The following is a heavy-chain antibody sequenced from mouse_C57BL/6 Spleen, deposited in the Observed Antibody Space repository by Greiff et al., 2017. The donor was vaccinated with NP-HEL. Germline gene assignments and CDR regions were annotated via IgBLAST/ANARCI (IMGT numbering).Heavy chain of an antibody. Sequence: QVQLQHSGPELVKPGASVKISCKASGYAFSSSWMNWVKQRPGKGLEWIGRIYPGDGDTNYNGKFKGKATLTADKSSSTAYMQLSSLTSEDSAVYFCARDRWPTWYFDVWGTGTTVTVSS. V-gene: IGHV1-82*01. J-gene: IGHJ1*03. CDR1: GYAFSSSW. D-gene: IGHD2-3*01. CDR3: ARDRWPTWYFDV. CDR2: IYPGDGDT.